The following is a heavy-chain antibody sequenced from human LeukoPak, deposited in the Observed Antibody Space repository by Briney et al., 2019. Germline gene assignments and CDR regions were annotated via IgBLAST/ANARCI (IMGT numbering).Heavy chain of an antibody. CDR3: ATDYYDSSGYYTEYFQH. CDR1: GFTFSSYN. D-gene: IGHD3-22*01. V-gene: IGHV3-21*06. Sequence: GGSLRLSCAASGFTFSSYNMNWVRQAPGKGLEWVSSISSSSSYIYYADSVKGRFTISRDNAKNSQYLQMNSLRAEDTAVYYCATDYYDSSGYYTEYFQHWGQGTLVTVSS. CDR2: ISSSSSYI. J-gene: IGHJ1*01.